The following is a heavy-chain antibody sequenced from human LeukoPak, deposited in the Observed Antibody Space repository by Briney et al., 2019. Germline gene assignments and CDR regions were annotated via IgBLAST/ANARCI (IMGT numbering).Heavy chain of an antibody. CDR3: ARDRSGPGYHFDY. CDR1: GFTFESYT. V-gene: IGHV3-30-3*01. Sequence: PGTSLRLSCAASGFTFESYTIHWVRQAPGKGLEGVALVSYGGSNKYSIDSVKGRFPISRDNSKNTLYLQMNSLRPEDTAVYYCARDRSGPGYHFDYWGQGTLVTVSS. D-gene: IGHD1-1*01. CDR2: VSYGGSNK. J-gene: IGHJ4*02.